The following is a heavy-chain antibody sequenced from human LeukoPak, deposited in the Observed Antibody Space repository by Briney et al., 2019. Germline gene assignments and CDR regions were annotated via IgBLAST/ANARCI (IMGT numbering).Heavy chain of an antibody. CDR2: ICYSGST. J-gene: IGHJ4*02. V-gene: IGHV4-39*01. D-gene: IGHD6-19*01. CDR1: SDPISSSSYY. Sequence: SEPLSLICTVSSDPISSSSYYWRWIRQPPAKGLEWIGSICYSGSTYYNPSVKSRDPISVFTSKNQSSLKLTHVTAPDTAVFYCASQDELPRLAVAGTGFDCWGQGNLGTASS. CDR3: ASQDELPRLAVAGTGFDC.